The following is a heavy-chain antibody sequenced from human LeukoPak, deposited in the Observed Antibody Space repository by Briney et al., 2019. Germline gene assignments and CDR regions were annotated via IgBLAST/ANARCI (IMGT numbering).Heavy chain of an antibody. Sequence: PGGSLRLSCEASGFILEEYTMHRVRQDPGKGREWVSCISWASVSIGYADSVRGRFIISRDNANNSLYLHMNSLKPDDTALYYCAKDISFDYGGAPDSWGQGTLVTVSS. CDR3: AKDISFDYGGAPDS. V-gene: IGHV3-9*01. J-gene: IGHJ4*02. CDR1: GFILEEYT. CDR2: ISWASVSI. D-gene: IGHD4/OR15-4a*01.